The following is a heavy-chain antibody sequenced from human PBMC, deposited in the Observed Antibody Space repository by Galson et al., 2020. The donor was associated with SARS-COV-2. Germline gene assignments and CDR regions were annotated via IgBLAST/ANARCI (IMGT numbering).Heavy chain of an antibody. CDR2: INPNSGGT. CDR1: GYTFTGYY. J-gene: IGHJ6*03. D-gene: IGHD1-7*01. Sequence: ASVKVSCKASGYTFTGYYMHWVRQAPGQGLEWMGWINPNSGGTNYAQKFQGRVTMTRDTSISTAYMELSRLRSDDTAVYYCARRGWNYGPYYYYMDVWGKGTTVTVSS. V-gene: IGHV1-2*02. CDR3: ARRGWNYGPYYYYMDV.